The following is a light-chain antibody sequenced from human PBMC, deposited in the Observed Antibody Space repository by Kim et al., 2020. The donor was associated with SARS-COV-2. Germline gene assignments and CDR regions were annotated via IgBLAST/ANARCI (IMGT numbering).Light chain of an antibody. Sequence: APGKTAKSTSGGNNSGSKSVHWYQQKPGQAPMLSIYYDSDRPSGIPERFSGANSGNTATLTISRVEAGDEADYYCQVCDSSSDHWVFGGGTKVTFL. CDR3: QVCDSSSDHWV. J-gene: IGLJ3*02. CDR1: NSGSKS. V-gene: IGLV3-21*04. CDR2: YDS.